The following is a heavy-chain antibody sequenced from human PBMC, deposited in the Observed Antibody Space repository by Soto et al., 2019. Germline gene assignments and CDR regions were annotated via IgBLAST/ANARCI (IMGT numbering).Heavy chain of an antibody. J-gene: IGHJ6*02. CDR3: ARSPNYYYYGFDV. V-gene: IGHV4-61*08. Sequence: SETLSLTCTVSGGSVSSGDYFWSWLRQSPGKRLEWIAYIYYSGSTNYNPSLKSRATISVDTSKSQVSLTLTSMTAADAALYDCARSPNYYYYGFDVWGQGTAVTVSS. CDR1: GGSVSSGDYF. D-gene: IGHD3-10*01. CDR2: IYYSGST.